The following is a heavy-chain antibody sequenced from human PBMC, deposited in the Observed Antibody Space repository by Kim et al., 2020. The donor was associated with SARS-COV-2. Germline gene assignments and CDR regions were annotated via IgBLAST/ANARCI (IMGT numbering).Heavy chain of an antibody. J-gene: IGHJ4*02. V-gene: IGHV4-39*01. CDR3: ARSYGSGEGY. Sequence: SPNPSLKSRVTIHVDTSKNQFPLKLSSVTAADTAVYYCARSYGSGEGYWGQGTLVTVSS. D-gene: IGHD3-10*01.